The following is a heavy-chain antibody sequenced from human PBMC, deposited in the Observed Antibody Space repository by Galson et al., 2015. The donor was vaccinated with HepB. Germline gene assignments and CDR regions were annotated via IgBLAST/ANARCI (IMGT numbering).Heavy chain of an antibody. Sequence: SVKVSCKASGYTFTGYYMHWVRQAPGQGLEWMGWINPNSGGTNYAQKFQGRVTMTTDTSTSTAYMELRSLRSDDTAVYYCARNHNWFDPWGQGTLVTVSS. CDR3: ARNHNWFDP. V-gene: IGHV1-2*02. D-gene: IGHD1-14*01. CDR2: INPNSGGT. CDR1: GYTFTGYY. J-gene: IGHJ5*02.